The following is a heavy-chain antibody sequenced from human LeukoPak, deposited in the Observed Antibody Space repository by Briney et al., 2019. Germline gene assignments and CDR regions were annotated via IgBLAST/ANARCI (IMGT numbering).Heavy chain of an antibody. J-gene: IGHJ3*02. CDR2: ISYSGVT. V-gene: IGHV4-39*01. D-gene: IGHD3-10*01. CDR1: RGSISSSGYS. Sequence: SETLSLTCTVSRGSISSSGYSWGWIRQPPGKGLEWIGTISYSGVTYYTPSLKSRVTLSVDTSKNQFSLKLSSVTAADTAVYYCARGRITMVRGVIITAAFDIWGQGTMVTVSS. CDR3: ARGRITMVRGVIITAAFDI.